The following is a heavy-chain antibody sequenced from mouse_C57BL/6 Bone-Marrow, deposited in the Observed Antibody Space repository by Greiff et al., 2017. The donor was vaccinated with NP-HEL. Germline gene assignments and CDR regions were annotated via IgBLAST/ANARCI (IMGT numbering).Heavy chain of an antibody. CDR2: IRNKANGYTT. CDR3: ARYMGVTTFYYFDY. CDR1: GFTFTDYY. Sequence: EVKLVESGGGLVQPGGSLSLSCAASGFTFTDYYMSWVRQPPGKALEWLGFIRNKANGYTTEYSASLKGRFTISRDNSQSILYLQMNALRAEDSATYYWARYMGVTTFYYFDYWGQGTTLTVSS. D-gene: IGHD2-2*01. J-gene: IGHJ2*01. V-gene: IGHV7-3*01.